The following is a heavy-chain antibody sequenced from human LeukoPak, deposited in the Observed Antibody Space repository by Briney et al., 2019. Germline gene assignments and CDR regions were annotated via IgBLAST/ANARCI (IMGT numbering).Heavy chain of an antibody. J-gene: IGHJ6*03. D-gene: IGHD1-1*01. CDR2: IRYDGSNK. CDR1: GFTFSSYG. CDR3: ARDRRTPKYYYYYMDV. V-gene: IGHV3-30*02. Sequence: GGSLRLSCAASGFTFSSYGMHWVRQAPGKGLEWVAFIRYDGSNKYYADSVKGRFTISRDNSKNTLYLQMNSLRAEDTAVYYCARDRRTPKYYYYYMDVWGKGTTVTVSS.